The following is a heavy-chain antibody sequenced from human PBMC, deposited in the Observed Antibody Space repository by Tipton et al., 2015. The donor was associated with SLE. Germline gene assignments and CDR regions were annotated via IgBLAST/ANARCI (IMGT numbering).Heavy chain of an antibody. J-gene: IGHJ3*02. V-gene: IGHV4-61*09. Sequence: TLSLTCTVSGGSISSGSYYWSWVRQPAGKGLEWIGHIYTSGSTNYNPSLKSRVTVSRDTSNNQFSLRLSSVTAADTAVYYCARVRWSDAFDIWGQGTMVTVSS. D-gene: IGHD5-24*01. CDR3: ARVRWSDAFDI. CDR1: GGSISSGSYY. CDR2: IYTSGST.